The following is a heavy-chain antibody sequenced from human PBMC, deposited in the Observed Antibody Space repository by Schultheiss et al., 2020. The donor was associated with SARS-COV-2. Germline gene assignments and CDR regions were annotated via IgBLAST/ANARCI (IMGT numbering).Heavy chain of an antibody. CDR2: IWYDGSNK. D-gene: IGHD3-22*01. V-gene: IGHV3-33*01. J-gene: IGHJ4*02. Sequence: GESLKISCAASGFTFSSYGMHWVRQAPGKGLEWVAVIWYDGSNKYYADSVKGRFTISRDNSKNTLYLQMNSLRAEDTAVYYCARGPNFRYDSSGPAGYWGQGTLVTSPQ. CDR1: GFTFSSYG. CDR3: ARGPNFRYDSSGPAGY.